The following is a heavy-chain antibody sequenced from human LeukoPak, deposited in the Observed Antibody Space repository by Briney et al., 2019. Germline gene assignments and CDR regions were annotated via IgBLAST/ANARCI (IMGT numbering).Heavy chain of an antibody. CDR3: ARDMGRYSGYDYDY. CDR1: GYTFTDYY. Sequence: ASVKVSCKTSGYTFTDYYLHWVRQAPGQGLEWVGWIHPNTGATHHAQKFQGRLTVTRDTSISTVYMELTRLRSDDTAVYYCARDMGRYSGYDYDYWGQGTLVTVSS. CDR2: IHPNTGAT. V-gene: IGHV1-2*02. D-gene: IGHD5-12*01. J-gene: IGHJ4*02.